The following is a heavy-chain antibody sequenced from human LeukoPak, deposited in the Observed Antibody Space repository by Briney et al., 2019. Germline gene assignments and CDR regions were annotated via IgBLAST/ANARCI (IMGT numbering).Heavy chain of an antibody. CDR3: ATIRRGDIFGYFDF. CDR1: GRSLSSHF. J-gene: IGHJ4*02. Sequence: SDTQSLTCTVCGRSLSSHFWRWIRHPTGKGLEWIGYMFDSVRTKDNPSLKSRLTLSTDTSKNQFYLRLSSVTAADTAVYYCATIRRGDIFGYFDFWGQGIKVTVSS. V-gene: IGHV4-59*07. CDR2: MFDSVRT. D-gene: IGHD5-18*01.